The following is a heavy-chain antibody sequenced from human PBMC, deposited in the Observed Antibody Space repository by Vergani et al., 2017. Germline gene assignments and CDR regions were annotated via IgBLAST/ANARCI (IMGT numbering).Heavy chain of an antibody. CDR1: GGSISSGGYY. D-gene: IGHD2-2*01. J-gene: IGHJ5*02. CDR2: IYYSGST. Sequence: QVQLQESGPGLVKPSQTLSLTCTVSGGSISSGGYYWSWIRQHPGKGLEWIGYIYYSGSTYYNPSLKSRVTISVDTSKNQFSLKLSSVTAADTAVYYCARRYCSSISCPNHWFDPWGQGTLVTVSS. V-gene: IGHV4-31*03. CDR3: ARRYCSSISCPNHWFDP.